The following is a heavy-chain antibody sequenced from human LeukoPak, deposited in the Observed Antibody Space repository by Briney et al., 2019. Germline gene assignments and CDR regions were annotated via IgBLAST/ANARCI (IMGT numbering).Heavy chain of an antibody. D-gene: IGHD5-18*01. CDR2: ISGSGGST. Sequence: PGGSLKLSCAASGFTFSSYAMTWVRQAPGKGLEWVSVISGSGGSTYYADSVKGRFTISRDNSKNTLYLQINSLRAEDTAVYYCARVDTAMVTGSDYWGQGTLVTVSS. CDR1: GFTFSSYA. CDR3: ARVDTAMVTGSDY. J-gene: IGHJ4*02. V-gene: IGHV3-23*01.